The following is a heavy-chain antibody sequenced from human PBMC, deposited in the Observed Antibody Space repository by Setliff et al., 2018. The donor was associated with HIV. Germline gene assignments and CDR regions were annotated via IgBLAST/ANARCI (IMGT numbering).Heavy chain of an antibody. V-gene: IGHV7-4-1*02. Sequence: ASVKVSCKASGYTFTNYAINWVRQAPGQGLEWMGWINTDTGSPTYAQGFTGRFVFSLDTSVNTAYLQISSLKTEDSAVYYCARAPRSFPRPLDYWGQGTLVTVSS. CDR1: GYTFTNYA. CDR3: ARAPRSFPRPLDY. D-gene: IGHD1-1*01. J-gene: IGHJ4*02. CDR2: INTDTGSP.